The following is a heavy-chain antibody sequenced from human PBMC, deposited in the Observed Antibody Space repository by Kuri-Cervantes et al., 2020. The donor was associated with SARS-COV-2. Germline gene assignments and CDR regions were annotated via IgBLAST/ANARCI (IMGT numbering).Heavy chain of an antibody. J-gene: IGHJ3*02. CDR3: ARDRDSNGWLGAYDI. V-gene: IGHV3-53*01. CDR2: LYGGDKT. Sequence: GESLRLSCAGCGFTVANYYMSWVRQAQGKGLEWVSILYGGDKTDYADSVKGRFTISRDNSKNTLLLQMDSLRADDTAVYYCARDRDSNGWLGAYDIWGQGTMVTVSS. CDR1: GFTVANYY. D-gene: IGHD6-19*01.